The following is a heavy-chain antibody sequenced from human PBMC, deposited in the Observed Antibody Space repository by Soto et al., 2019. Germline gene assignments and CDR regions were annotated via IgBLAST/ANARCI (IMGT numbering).Heavy chain of an antibody. CDR2: IYYSGST. V-gene: IGHV4-59*01. J-gene: IGHJ4*01. Sequence: SSETLSLTCTVSGGSISSYYWSWIRQPPGKGLEWIGYIYYSGSTNYNPSLKSRVTISVDTSKNQFSLKLSSVTAADTAVYYCARGLPLVGLEQQLVRPFDYWG. D-gene: IGHD6-13*01. CDR1: GGSISSYY. CDR3: ARGLPLVGLEQQLVRPFDY.